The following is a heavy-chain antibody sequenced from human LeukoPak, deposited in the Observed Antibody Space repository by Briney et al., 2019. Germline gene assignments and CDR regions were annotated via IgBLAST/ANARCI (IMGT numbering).Heavy chain of an antibody. CDR3: VRGPGDPIVVAGIDY. CDR2: INSDGSWT. D-gene: IGHD6-19*01. Sequence: GGSLRLSCAASGNYWMHWVRQAPGKGLVWVSHINSDGSWTSYADSVKGRFTISKDNAKSTVYLQMNSLRDEDTAFYYCVRGPGDPIVVAGIDYWGQGTLVTVSS. V-gene: IGHV3-74*01. J-gene: IGHJ4*02. CDR1: GNYW.